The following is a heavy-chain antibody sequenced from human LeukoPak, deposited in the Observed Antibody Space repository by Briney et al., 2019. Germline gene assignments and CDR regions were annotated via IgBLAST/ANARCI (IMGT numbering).Heavy chain of an antibody. CDR2: IYHSGTT. CDR1: GVSISSSNW. Sequence: TSGTLSLTCAVAGVSISSSNWWNWVRQPPGKGLEWIGEIYHSGTTNYNPSLKSRVTISVDKSKNQLSLKLISVTAADTAVYYCARDLRFCSDTRCFDWFDPWGQGTLVTVSS. V-gene: IGHV4-4*02. CDR3: ARDLRFCSDTRCFDWFDP. D-gene: IGHD2-2*01. J-gene: IGHJ5*02.